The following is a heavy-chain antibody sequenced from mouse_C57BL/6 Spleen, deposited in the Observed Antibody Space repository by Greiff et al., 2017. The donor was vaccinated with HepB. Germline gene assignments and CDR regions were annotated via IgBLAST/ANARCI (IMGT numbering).Heavy chain of an antibody. V-gene: IGHV14-4*01. CDR1: GFNIKDDY. CDR2: IDPENGDP. D-gene: IGHD1-1*01. CDR3: TTRVFITTVVATRDY. J-gene: IGHJ2*01. Sequence: EVQLQQSGAELVRPGASVKLSCTASGFNIKDDYMHWVKQRPEQGLEWIGWIDPENGDPEYASKCQGKVTITADISSNTAHLQLSSLTSEDTAVYYCTTRVFITTVVATRDYWGQGSTLTVSS.